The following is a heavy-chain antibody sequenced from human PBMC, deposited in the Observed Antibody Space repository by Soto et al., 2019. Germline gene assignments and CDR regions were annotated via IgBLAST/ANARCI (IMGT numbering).Heavy chain of an antibody. CDR2: ISDSSTST. D-gene: IGHD3-10*01. CDR1: GFRFNNYA. Sequence: EVQLLESGGGLVQPGGSLRLSCADSGFRFNNYAVTWVRQAPGKGLEWVSSISDSSTSTYYADSVKGRFTISRDNFKNTPSLQMDSLRVEDTAVYYCAKGGGGRPTYSGMDVWGQGTTVTVSS. J-gene: IGHJ6*02. V-gene: IGHV3-23*01. CDR3: AKGGGGRPTYSGMDV.